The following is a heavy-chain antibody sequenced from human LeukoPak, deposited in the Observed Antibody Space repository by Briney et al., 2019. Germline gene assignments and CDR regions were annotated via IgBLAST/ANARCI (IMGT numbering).Heavy chain of an antibody. CDR3: ARTTEGYCRGRSCYSYYYYMDV. CDR1: GGSISSYY. Sequence: SSETLSLTCTVSGGSISSYYWNWIRQPPGKGLEWIGYIYSSGTTNYNPSLRSRVSMSVDTSKNQVSLKLSSVTAADTAVYYCARTTEGYCRGRSCYSYYYYMDVWGKGTTVTVSS. CDR2: IYSSGTT. J-gene: IGHJ6*03. V-gene: IGHV4-59*08. D-gene: IGHD2-15*01.